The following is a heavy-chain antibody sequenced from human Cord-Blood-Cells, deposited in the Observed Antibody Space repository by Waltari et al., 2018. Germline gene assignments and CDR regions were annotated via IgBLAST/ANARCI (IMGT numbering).Heavy chain of an antibody. Sequence: QVQLVESGGGVVQPGRSLRLSCAASGFTFSRYAMHWVRQAPGKGLEWVAVISYDGSNKYYADSVKGRFTISRDNSKNTLYLQMNSLRAEDTAVYYCARADYYDSSGYYFDYWGQGTLVTVSS. CDR1: GFTFSRYA. CDR2: ISYDGSNK. V-gene: IGHV3-30-3*01. CDR3: ARADYYDSSGYYFDY. J-gene: IGHJ4*02. D-gene: IGHD3-22*01.